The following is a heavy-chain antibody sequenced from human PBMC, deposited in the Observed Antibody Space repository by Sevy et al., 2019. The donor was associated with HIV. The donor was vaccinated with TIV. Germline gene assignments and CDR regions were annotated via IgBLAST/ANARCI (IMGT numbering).Heavy chain of an antibody. Sequence: GGSLRLSCAASGFTFSSYWMSWVRQAPGKGLEWVANIKQDGSEKYYVDSVKGRFTISRDNAKNSLYLQMNSRRAEDTAVYYCARDRGTYYYDSSGYYPLDYWGQGTLVTVSS. J-gene: IGHJ4*02. D-gene: IGHD3-22*01. CDR2: IKQDGSEK. CDR1: GFTFSSYW. V-gene: IGHV3-7*01. CDR3: ARDRGTYYYDSSGYYPLDY.